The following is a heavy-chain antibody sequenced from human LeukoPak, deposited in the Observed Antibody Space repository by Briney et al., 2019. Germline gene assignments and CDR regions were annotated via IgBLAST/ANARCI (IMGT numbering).Heavy chain of an antibody. J-gene: IGHJ2*01. V-gene: IGHV4-4*07. CDR2: IYSSGST. CDR3: ARGQYHLLYWYFDL. D-gene: IGHD2-2*01. CDR1: GGSISSYY. Sequence: SETLSLTCAVSGGSISSYYWSWIRQPAGKGLEWIGRIYSSGSTNYNPSLKSRVTMSVDTSKNPFSLKLSSVTAADTAVYYCARGQYHLLYWYFDLWGRGTLVTVSS.